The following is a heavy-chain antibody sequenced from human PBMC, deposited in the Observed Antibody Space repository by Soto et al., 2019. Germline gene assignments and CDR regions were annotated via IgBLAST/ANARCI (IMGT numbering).Heavy chain of an antibody. CDR3: ARDRRLITMVRGVILWFDP. CDR1: GGSFSGDY. J-gene: IGHJ5*02. Sequence: SETLSLTCAVYGGSFSGDYWSWIRQPPGKGLEWIGEINHSGSTNYNPSLKSRVTISVDTSKNQFSLKLSPVTAADTAVYYCARDRRLITMVRGVILWFDPWGQGTLFTVSS. D-gene: IGHD3-10*01. V-gene: IGHV4-34*01. CDR2: INHSGST.